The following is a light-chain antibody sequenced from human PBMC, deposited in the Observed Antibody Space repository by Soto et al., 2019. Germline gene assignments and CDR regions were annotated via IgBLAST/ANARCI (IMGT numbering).Light chain of an antibody. V-gene: IGKV3-15*01. CDR1: QSVSSN. CDR2: GAS. CDR3: QQYNNWPPWT. Sequence: EIVMTQSPATLSVSPGERATLSCRASQSVSSNLAWYQQKPGQAPRRLIYGASTRATGIPTRFSGSRSGTEFTLTISSLQSEDFAVYYCQQYNNWPPWTFGQGTKVEIK. J-gene: IGKJ1*01.